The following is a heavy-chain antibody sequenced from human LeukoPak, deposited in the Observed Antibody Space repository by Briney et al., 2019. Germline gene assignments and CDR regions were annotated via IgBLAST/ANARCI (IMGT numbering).Heavy chain of an antibody. CDR2: IYYSGST. CDR1: GGSISSGNYY. Sequence: PSETLSLTCTVSGGSISSGNYYWNWIRQPPGKGLEWIGSIYYSGSTYYHPSLKSRVTVSVDTSKNQFSLKLSSVTATDTAVYYCARSGTYYRTFDFWGQGTLVTVSS. D-gene: IGHD1-26*01. CDR3: ARSGTYYRTFDF. V-gene: IGHV4-39*01. J-gene: IGHJ4*02.